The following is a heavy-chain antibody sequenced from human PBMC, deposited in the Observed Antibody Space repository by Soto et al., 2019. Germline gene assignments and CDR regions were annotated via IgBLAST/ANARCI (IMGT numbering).Heavy chain of an antibody. D-gene: IGHD3-10*01. Sequence: EVQLLESGGGLVQPGGSLRLSCAASGFTFSSYAMSWVRQAPGKGLEWVSAISGSGGSTYYADSVKGRFTISRDNSKNTLYLQRNSLRAEDTAVYYCAKVRSWTMVRGVRRGMDVWGQGTTVTVSS. V-gene: IGHV3-23*01. J-gene: IGHJ6*02. CDR3: AKVRSWTMVRGVRRGMDV. CDR1: GFTFSSYA. CDR2: ISGSGGST.